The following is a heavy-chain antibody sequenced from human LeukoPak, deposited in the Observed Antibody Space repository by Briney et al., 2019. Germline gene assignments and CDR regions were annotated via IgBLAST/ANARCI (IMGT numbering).Heavy chain of an antibody. J-gene: IGHJ3*02. V-gene: IGHV4-39*07. Sequence: PSETLSLTCTVSGGSISSSSYYWGWIRQPPGKGLEWIGSIYYSGSTNYNPSLKSRVTISVDTSKNQFSLKLSSVTAADTAVYYCARLPVATIPHAFDIWGQGTMVTVSS. CDR2: IYYSGST. CDR3: ARLPVATIPHAFDI. D-gene: IGHD5-12*01. CDR1: GGSISSSSYY.